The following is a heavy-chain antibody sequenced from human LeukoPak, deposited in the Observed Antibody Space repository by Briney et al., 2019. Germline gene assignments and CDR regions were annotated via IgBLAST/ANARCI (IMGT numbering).Heavy chain of an antibody. D-gene: IGHD1-14*01. CDR2: FDPEDGET. V-gene: IGHV1-24*01. Sequence: ASVKVSCKVSGYTLTELSMHWVRQAPGKGLEWMGGFDPEDGETIYAQKFQGRVTMTEDTSTDTAYMELSSLRSEDTAVYYCATVGPGHGEALRAFDIWGQGTMVTVSS. CDR3: ATVGPGHGEALRAFDI. J-gene: IGHJ3*02. CDR1: GYTLTELS.